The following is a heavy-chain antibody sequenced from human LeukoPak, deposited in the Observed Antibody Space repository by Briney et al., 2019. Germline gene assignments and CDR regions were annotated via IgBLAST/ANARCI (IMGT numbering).Heavy chain of an antibody. CDR3: ASDSCSSTSCLYYYYGMDV. Sequence: ASVKVSCKASGYTFTSYGISWVRQAPGQGLEWVGWISAYDGNTNYAQKLQGRVTMTTDTSTSTAYMELRSLRSDDTAVYYCASDSCSSTSCLYYYYGMDVWGQGTTVTVSS. CDR1: GYTFTSYG. D-gene: IGHD2-2*01. V-gene: IGHV1-18*01. J-gene: IGHJ6*02. CDR2: ISAYDGNT.